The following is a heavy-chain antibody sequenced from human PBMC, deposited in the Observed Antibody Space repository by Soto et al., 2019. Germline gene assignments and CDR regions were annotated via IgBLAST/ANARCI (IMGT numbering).Heavy chain of an antibody. CDR3: AKDFAQWSARRAFSPADYYGMDV. Sequence: EVQLLESGGGLVQPGGSLRLSCAASGFTFSSYAMSWVRQAPGKGLEWVSAISGSGGSTYYADSVKGRFTISRDNSKNTLYMHMNSLRAEDTAVYYCAKDFAQWSARRAFSPADYYGMDVWGQGTTVTVSS. CDR2: ISGSGGST. V-gene: IGHV3-23*01. CDR1: GFTFSSYA. D-gene: IGHD2-15*01. J-gene: IGHJ6*02.